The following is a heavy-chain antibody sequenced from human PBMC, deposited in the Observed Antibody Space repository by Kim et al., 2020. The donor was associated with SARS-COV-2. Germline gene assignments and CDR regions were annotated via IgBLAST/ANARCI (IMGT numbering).Heavy chain of an antibody. Sequence: GGSLRLSCAASGFTFSSYGMHWVRQAPGKGLEWVAVISYDGSNKYYADSVKGRFTISRDNSKNTLYLQMNSLRAEDTAVYYCAKDDSSGYYYSAFDYWGQGTLVTVSS. CDR2: ISYDGSNK. CDR3: AKDDSSGYYYSAFDY. V-gene: IGHV3-30*18. J-gene: IGHJ4*02. D-gene: IGHD3-22*01. CDR1: GFTFSSYG.